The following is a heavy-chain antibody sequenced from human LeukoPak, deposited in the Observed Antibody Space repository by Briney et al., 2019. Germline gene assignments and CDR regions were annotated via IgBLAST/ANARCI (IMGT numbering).Heavy chain of an antibody. V-gene: IGHV4-59*13. CDR2: VDHTGST. CDR1: DDSITMYY. Sequence: SETLSLTCSVSDDSITMYYWTWIRQPPGKGLEWIGYVDHTGSTNFNPSLNGRVSISRDTTNNLSSLRLRSVTAADTAVYFCARGRVSSSTWYSTYYYYFDMDVWGKGTTVTVSS. J-gene: IGHJ6*03. D-gene: IGHD1-1*01. CDR3: ARGRVSSSTWYSTYYYYFDMDV.